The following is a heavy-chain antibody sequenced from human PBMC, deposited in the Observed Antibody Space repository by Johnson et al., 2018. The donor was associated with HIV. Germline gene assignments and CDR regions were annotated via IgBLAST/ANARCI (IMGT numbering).Heavy chain of an antibody. D-gene: IGHD1-26*01. Sequence: VQLVESGGGLVQPGGSLRLSCAASAFIVSNNYMNWVRQTPGTGLEWVSILHRDGTTYYADSVKVRFTISRDNAKNSLYLQMDRLRAEDTAVYYCARVREWEGGEVGDAFDIWGQGTMVTVSS. J-gene: IGHJ3*02. CDR1: AFIVSNNY. CDR2: LHRDGTT. V-gene: IGHV3-53*01. CDR3: ARVREWEGGEVGDAFDI.